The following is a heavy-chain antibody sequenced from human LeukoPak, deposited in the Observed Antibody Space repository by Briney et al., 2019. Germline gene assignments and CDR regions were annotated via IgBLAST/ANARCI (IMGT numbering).Heavy chain of an antibody. CDR2: LSCSGGST. J-gene: IGHJ5*02. Sequence: PGRSLRLSCAASGFPFSSYAMSWVRQPPAKGLEWGSALSCSGGSTYYADSVKGRFTISRDNSKNTLYLQMNSLRAEDTAVYYCAKDRTVTTPLKWFDPWGQGTLVTVSS. CDR3: AKDRTVTTPLKWFDP. CDR1: GFPFSSYA. V-gene: IGHV3-23*01. D-gene: IGHD4-17*01.